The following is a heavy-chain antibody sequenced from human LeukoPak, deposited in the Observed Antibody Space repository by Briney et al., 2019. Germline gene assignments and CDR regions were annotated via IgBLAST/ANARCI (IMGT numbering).Heavy chain of an antibody. V-gene: IGHV1-69*13. CDR1: GGTFSSYA. Sequence: ASVKVSCKVSGGTFSSYAISWVRQAPGQGLEWMGGIIPIFGTANYAQKFQGRVTITADESTSTAYMELSSLRSEDTAVYYCARDDPQVPAARYYYGMDVWGQGTTVTVSS. D-gene: IGHD2-2*01. J-gene: IGHJ6*02. CDR2: IIPIFGTA. CDR3: ARDDPQVPAARYYYGMDV.